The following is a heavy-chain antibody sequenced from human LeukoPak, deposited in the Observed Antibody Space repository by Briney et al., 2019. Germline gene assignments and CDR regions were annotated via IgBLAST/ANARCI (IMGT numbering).Heavy chain of an antibody. CDR2: ISAGGAGST. CDR3: AKARFGWYGDS. Sequence: PGGSLRLSCAASGFTFSSYAMTRVRQAPGKGLEWVSTISAGGAGSTYYADSVKGRFTISRDNSKNTLYLLMNSLRAEDTAVYYCAKARFGWYGDSWGQGTLVTVSS. V-gene: IGHV3-23*01. D-gene: IGHD6-19*01. CDR1: GFTFSSYA. J-gene: IGHJ4*02.